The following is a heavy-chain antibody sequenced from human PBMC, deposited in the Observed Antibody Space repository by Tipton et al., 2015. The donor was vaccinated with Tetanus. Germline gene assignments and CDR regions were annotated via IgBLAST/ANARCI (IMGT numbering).Heavy chain of an antibody. CDR3: ARTSGYLYSSY. Sequence: TLSLTCTVSGGSISTYHWNWVRQFPGKGLEWIGYIDYFGTTKYNPSLKSRVAMSVDTSKNQLSLKLSSVTSADTAVYYCARTSGYLYSSYWGQGTLVTVSS. D-gene: IGHD3-3*01. CDR1: GGSISTYH. CDR2: IDYFGTT. V-gene: IGHV4-59*01. J-gene: IGHJ1*01.